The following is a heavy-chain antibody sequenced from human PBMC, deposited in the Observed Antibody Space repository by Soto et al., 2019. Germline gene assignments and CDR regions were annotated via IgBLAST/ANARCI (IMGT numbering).Heavy chain of an antibody. CDR3: XXXLAGYYDFWSGYLVKYYFDY. D-gene: IGHD3-3*01. CDR1: GGSISSSSYY. CDR2: IYYSGST. Sequence: PSETLSLTCTVSGGSISSSSYYWGWIRQPPGKGLEWIGSIYYSGSTYYNPSLKSRVTIPVDTSKNQFSLKLSSVTAADTAVYYXXXXLAGYYDFWSGYLVKYYFDYWGQGTLVTVSS. J-gene: IGHJ4*02. V-gene: IGHV4-39*01.